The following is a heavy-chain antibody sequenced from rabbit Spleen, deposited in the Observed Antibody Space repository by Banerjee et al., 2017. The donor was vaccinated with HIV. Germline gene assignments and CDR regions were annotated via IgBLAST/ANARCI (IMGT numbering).Heavy chain of an antibody. D-gene: IGHD1-1*01. CDR1: GFSFSSSYW. J-gene: IGHJ4*01. V-gene: IGHV1S45*01. CDR3: ARDLVAVIGWNFNL. Sequence: QEQLEESGGGLVKPEGSLTLTCTASGFSFSSSYWMCWVRQAPGKGLEWIACINASTGKPVYATWASGRFTISRTSSTTVTLRMTSLTAADRATYFCARDLVAVIGWNFNLWGPGTLVTVS. CDR2: INASTGKP.